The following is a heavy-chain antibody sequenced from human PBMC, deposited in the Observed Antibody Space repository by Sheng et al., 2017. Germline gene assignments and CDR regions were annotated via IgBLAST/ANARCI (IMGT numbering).Heavy chain of an antibody. CDR1: GFTFSSYA. V-gene: IGHV3-64*07. CDR2: ISSNGGST. D-gene: IGHD4-17*01. Sequence: EVQLVESGGGLVQPGGSLRLSCAASGFTFSSYAMHWVRQAPGKGLEYVSAISSNGGSTYYADSVKGRFTISXDNSKNTXYLQMGSLRAEDMAVYYCARKTSMTTVTRVTNYYYMDVWGKGTTVTVS. CDR3: ARKTSMTTVTRVTNYYYMDV. J-gene: IGHJ6*03.